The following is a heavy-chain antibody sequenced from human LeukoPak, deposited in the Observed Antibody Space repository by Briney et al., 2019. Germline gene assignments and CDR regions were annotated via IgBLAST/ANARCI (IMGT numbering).Heavy chain of an antibody. J-gene: IGHJ4*02. V-gene: IGHV1-2*02. CDR1: GGTFSSYA. Sequence: ASVKVSCKASGGTFSSYAISWVRQAPGQGLEWMGWINPNSGGTNYAQKFQGRVTMTRDTSISTAYMGLSRLRSDDTAVYYCARDVPSFDYWGQGTLVTVSS. D-gene: IGHD2-2*01. CDR2: INPNSGGT. CDR3: ARDVPSFDY.